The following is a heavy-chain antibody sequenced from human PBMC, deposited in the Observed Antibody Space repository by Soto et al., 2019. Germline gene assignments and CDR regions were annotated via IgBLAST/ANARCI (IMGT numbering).Heavy chain of an antibody. CDR3: ARVNGDDEDY. V-gene: IGHV4-30-2*01. CDR2: IYHSGST. J-gene: IGHJ4*02. D-gene: IGHD4-17*01. Sequence: SETLSLTCAVSGGSTSSGGYSWSWIRQPPGKGLEWIGNIYHSGSTYYNPSLKSRVTISVDRSKNQFSLKLSSVTAADTAVYYCARVNGDDEDYWGQGTLVTVSS. CDR1: GGSTSSGGYS.